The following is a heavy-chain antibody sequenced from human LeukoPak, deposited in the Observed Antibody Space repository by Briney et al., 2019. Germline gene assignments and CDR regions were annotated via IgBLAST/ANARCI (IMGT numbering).Heavy chain of an antibody. D-gene: IGHD6-19*01. CDR3: ASYPYVGSGPDFDY. CDR2: ISGRGGST. V-gene: IGHV3-23*01. J-gene: IGHJ4*02. Sequence: GGSLRLSCAASRSTFSTYVMSCVRQAPGKGLEGGSGISGRGGSTYYADSVKSRFAVSRAPSKRTLYLQMTSLRAEDTAVYYCASYPYVGSGPDFDYWGQGTLVTVSS. CDR1: RSTFSTYV.